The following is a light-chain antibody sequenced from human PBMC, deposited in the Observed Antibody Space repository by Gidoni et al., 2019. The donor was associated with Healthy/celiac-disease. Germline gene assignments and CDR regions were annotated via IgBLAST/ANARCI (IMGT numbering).Light chain of an antibody. V-gene: IGLV1-40*01. CDR3: QSYDSSLSGSVV. J-gene: IGLJ2*01. CDR1: SSNIGAGYD. Sequence: QSVLTPPPSVSGAPAQRVTISCTGSSSNIGAGYDVHWYQQLPGTAPKLLIYGNSNRPSGVPDRFSGSKSGTSASLAITGLQAEDEADYYCQSYDSSLSGSVVFGGGTKLTVL. CDR2: GNS.